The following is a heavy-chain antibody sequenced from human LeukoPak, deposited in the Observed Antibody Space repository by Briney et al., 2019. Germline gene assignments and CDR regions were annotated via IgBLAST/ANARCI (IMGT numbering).Heavy chain of an antibody. Sequence: QTGGSLRLSCAASGFTVSSNYMSWVRQAPGKGLEWVSVIYSGGSTYYPDSVKGRFTISRNNSKNTLYLQMNSLRAEDTAVYYCAKDGGWYYDSSSYCDYWGQGTLVTVSS. J-gene: IGHJ4*02. D-gene: IGHD3-22*01. CDR1: GFTVSSNY. CDR2: IYSGGST. V-gene: IGHV3-53*01. CDR3: AKDGGWYYDSSSYCDY.